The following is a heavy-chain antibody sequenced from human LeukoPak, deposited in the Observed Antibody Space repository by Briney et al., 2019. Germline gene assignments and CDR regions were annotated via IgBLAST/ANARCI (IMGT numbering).Heavy chain of an antibody. D-gene: IGHD1-26*01. CDR3: ARVVSGSYYLDAFDI. V-gene: IGHV3-20*04. Sequence: PGGSLRLSCAASGFSFDDYGMNWVRQAPGKGLEWVSGTHRSGGSTGYTDSVKGRFTISRDNAKNSLYLQMNSLRAEDTALYYCARVVSGSYYLDAFDIWGQGTMVTVSS. CDR1: GFSFDDYG. J-gene: IGHJ3*02. CDR2: THRSGGST.